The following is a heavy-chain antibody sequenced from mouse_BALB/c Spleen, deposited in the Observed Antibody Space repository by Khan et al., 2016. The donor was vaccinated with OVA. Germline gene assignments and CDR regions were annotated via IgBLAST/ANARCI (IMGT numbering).Heavy chain of an antibody. CDR1: GYSITSDYA. D-gene: IGHD4-1*01. CDR3: AMGRTY. V-gene: IGHV3-2*02. CDR2: ISYSGRT. J-gene: IGHJ3*01. Sequence: EVKLEVSGPGLVKPSQSLSLTCTVTGYSITSDYAWNWIRQFPGNKLEWMGYISYSGRTSYNPSLKSRISVTRDTSKNQFFLQLNSVTTEDTATYDCAMGRTYWGQGTLVTVSA.